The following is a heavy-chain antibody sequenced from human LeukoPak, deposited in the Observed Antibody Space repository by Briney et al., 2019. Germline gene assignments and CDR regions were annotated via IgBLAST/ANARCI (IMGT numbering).Heavy chain of an antibody. J-gene: IGHJ4*02. CDR1: GFTFSKNW. V-gene: IGHV3-7*01. D-gene: IGHD4-23*01. Sequence: GGSLRLSCAASGFTFSKNWMSWVRLAPGKELEWVASIKQDESEKYYVDSVKGRFTISRDNAKNSLYLQMNSLTAEDTAMYYCAREPPTYDLGGNPLFDNWGQGTFVTVSS. CDR2: IKQDESEK. CDR3: AREPPTYDLGGNPLFDN.